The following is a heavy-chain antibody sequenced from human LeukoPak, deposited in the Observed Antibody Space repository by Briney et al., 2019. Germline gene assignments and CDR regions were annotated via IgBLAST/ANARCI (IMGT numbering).Heavy chain of an antibody. CDR2: VNGSSSNT. D-gene: IGHD2-2*01. V-gene: IGHV3-23*01. CDR1: GFTFSNYA. CDR3: AKDRSSSTSCSNY. Sequence: GGALRLSCAASGFTFSNYAMTWVRQAPGKGLEWVSGVNGSSSNTYYADSVKGRFTISRDNSKNMLYLEMNSLRVEDTAIYYCAKDRSSSTSCSNYWGRGTLVTVSS. J-gene: IGHJ4*02.